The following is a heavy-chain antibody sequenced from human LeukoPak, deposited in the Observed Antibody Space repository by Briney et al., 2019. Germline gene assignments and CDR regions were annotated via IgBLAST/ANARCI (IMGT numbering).Heavy chain of an antibody. CDR2: IIPILGIA. D-gene: IGHD3-3*01. CDR3: ARARKDYDFWSGYSPFDY. V-gene: IGHV1-69*10. Sequence: SVKVSCKASGGTFRSYTISWVRQAPGQGLEWMGRIIPILGIANYAQKFQGRVTITADKSTSTAYMELSSLRSEDTAVYYCARARKDYDFWSGYSPFDYWGQGTLVTVSS. J-gene: IGHJ4*02. CDR1: GGTFRSYT.